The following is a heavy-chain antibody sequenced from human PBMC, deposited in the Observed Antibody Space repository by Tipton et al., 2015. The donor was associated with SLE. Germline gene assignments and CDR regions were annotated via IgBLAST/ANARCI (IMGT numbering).Heavy chain of an antibody. CDR1: GFTFSTHA. CDR2: IREDGGGK. J-gene: IGHJ3*02. V-gene: IGHV3-7*01. Sequence: SLRLSCAASGFTFSTHAMSWVRQAPGKGLEWVANIREDGGGKFYVDSLKGRFTISRDNAKNSVYLQMNSLRVEDTAVYYCARSNWGWAFDIWGEGTMVTVSS. CDR3: ARSNWGWAFDI. D-gene: IGHD7-27*01.